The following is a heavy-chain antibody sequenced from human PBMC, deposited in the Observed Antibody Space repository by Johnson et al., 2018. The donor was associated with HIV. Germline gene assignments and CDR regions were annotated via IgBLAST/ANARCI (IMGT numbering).Heavy chain of an antibody. CDR2: ISGSGGST. CDR3: AKSVGSWGAVAGTDAFDI. J-gene: IGHJ3*02. Sequence: VQLVESGGGLVQPGGSLRLSCAASGFTFSSYAMSWVRQAPGKGLEWVSAISGSGGSTYYADSVKGRFTITRDNSKNTRYLQMNSLRAEDTAVYYCAKSVGSWGAVAGTDAFDIWGQGTMVTVSS. V-gene: IGHV3-23*04. CDR1: GFTFSSYA. D-gene: IGHD6-19*01.